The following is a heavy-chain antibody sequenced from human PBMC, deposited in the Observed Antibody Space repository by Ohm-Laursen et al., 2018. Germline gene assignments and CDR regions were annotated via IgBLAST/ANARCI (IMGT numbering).Heavy chain of an antibody. CDR2: IKGDGGKI. CDR3: ARLRSNTVTTIGLDY. D-gene: IGHD5-18*01. CDR1: GFTFSNYW. J-gene: IGHJ4*02. Sequence: SRRLSCAASGFTFSNYWMHWVRQGPGKGLVWLSGIKGDGGKINYADSVKGRFTISRDNAKNTLYLQMNSVRVEDTAVYFCARLRSNTVTTIGLDYWGQGTLVTVSS. V-gene: IGHV3-74*01.